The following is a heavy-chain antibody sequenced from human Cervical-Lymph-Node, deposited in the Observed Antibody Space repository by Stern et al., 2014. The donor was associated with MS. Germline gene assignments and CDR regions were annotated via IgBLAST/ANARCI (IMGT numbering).Heavy chain of an antibody. J-gene: IGHJ4*02. D-gene: IGHD1-26*01. Sequence: QLQLQESGPGLVKPSETLSLTCTVSGGSISSSSYYWGWIRQPPGKGLEWIGSIYYSGSTYYNPSLKSRVTISVNTSKNQFSLKLSSGTAADTAVYYCARHILSGSFIFDYWGQGTLVTVSS. CDR3: ARHILSGSFIFDY. V-gene: IGHV4-39*01. CDR2: IYYSGST. CDR1: GGSISSSSYY.